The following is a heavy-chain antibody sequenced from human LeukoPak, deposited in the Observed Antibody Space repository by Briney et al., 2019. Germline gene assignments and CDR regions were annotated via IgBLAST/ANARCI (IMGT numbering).Heavy chain of an antibody. V-gene: IGHV3-53*01. CDR3: ARTYYPYAFDI. D-gene: IGHD3-10*01. CDR2: IYSGGST. J-gene: IGHJ3*02. CDR1: GFTVSSNY. Sequence: GGSLRLSCAASGFTVSSNYMSWVRQAPGKGLELVSIIYSGGSTYYADSVKGRFTISRDKSKNTLYLQMHSLRVEDTAVYYCARTYYPYAFDIWGQGTMVTVSS.